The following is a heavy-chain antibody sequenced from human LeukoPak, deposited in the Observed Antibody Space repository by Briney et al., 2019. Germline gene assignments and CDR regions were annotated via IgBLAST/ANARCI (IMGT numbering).Heavy chain of an antibody. J-gene: IGHJ4*02. CDR1: AGSISSYY. D-gene: IGHD6-13*01. V-gene: IGHV4-59*01. CDR3: ARDIAVYSRDYYFDY. CDR2: IYYSGST. Sequence: SETLPLTCTVSAGSISSYYWSWIRQPPGKGLEWIGYIYYSGSTNYNPSLKSRVTISVDTSKNQFSLKLSSVTAADTAVYYCARDIAVYSRDYYFDYWGQGTLVTVSS.